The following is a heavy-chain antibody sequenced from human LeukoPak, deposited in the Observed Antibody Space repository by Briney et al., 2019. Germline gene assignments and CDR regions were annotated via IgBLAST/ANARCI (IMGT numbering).Heavy chain of an antibody. V-gene: IGHV3-53*01. CDR1: GFTVSSNY. CDR2: IYSGGST. D-gene: IGHD1-26*01. Sequence: GSLRLSFAASGFTVSSNYLSWGRPAPGKGLEWGSIIYSGGSTYYPYSVKGGFTIHRDNSKNTLYLQMNSLRADDTAVYYCARVSIYSGSIRRGYMDVWGKGTTVTVSS. J-gene: IGHJ6*03. CDR3: ARVSIYSGSIRRGYMDV.